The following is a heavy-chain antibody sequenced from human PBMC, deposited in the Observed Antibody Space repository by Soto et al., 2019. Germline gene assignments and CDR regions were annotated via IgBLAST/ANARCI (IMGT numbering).Heavy chain of an antibody. V-gene: IGHV1-18*01. CDR2: ISAYNGNT. J-gene: IGHJ5*01. CDR1: GYTFTSYG. Sequence: GASVKVSCKASGYTFTSYGISWVRQAPGQGLEWMGWISAYNGNTNYAQKLQGRVTMTTDTSTSTAYMELRSLRSDDTAVYYCAVVWYIVAIHNWFDPRGQGALVTVS. D-gene: IGHD1-1*01. CDR3: AVVWYIVAIHNWFDP.